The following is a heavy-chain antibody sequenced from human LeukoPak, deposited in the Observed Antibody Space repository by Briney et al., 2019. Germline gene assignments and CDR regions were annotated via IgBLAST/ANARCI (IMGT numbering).Heavy chain of an antibody. CDR2: ISWNSGSI. CDR3: AKDTGGSYTGNPYFDY. V-gene: IGHV3-9*03. Sequence: PGGSLRLSCAASGFTFDDYAMHWVRQAPGKGLEWVSGISWNSGSIGYADSVKGRFTISRDNAKNSLYLQMNSLRAEDMALYYCAKDTGGSYTGNPYFDYWGQGTLVTVSS. J-gene: IGHJ4*02. D-gene: IGHD1-26*01. CDR1: GFTFDDYA.